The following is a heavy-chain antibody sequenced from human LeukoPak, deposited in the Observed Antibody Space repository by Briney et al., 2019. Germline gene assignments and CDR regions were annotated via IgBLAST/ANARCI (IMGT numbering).Heavy chain of an antibody. J-gene: IGHJ4*02. CDR3: ARDDCSGGSCYSGAFDY. D-gene: IGHD2-15*01. CDR1: GLTFSSYS. Sequence: GGSLRLSCAASGLTFSSYSMNWVRQAPGKGLEWDSSISSSSSYIYYADSVKGRFTTSRDNAKNSLYLQMNSLRAEDTAVYYCARDDCSGGSCYSGAFDYWGQGTLVTVSS. CDR2: ISSSSSYI. V-gene: IGHV3-21*01.